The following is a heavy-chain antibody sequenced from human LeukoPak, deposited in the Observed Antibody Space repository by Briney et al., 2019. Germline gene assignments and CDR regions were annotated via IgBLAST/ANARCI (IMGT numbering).Heavy chain of an antibody. D-gene: IGHD2-2*01. V-gene: IGHV3-64D*06. CDR3: VRLGYCSTNCYFDY. CDR1: GFTFSSYT. CDR2: INNNGAYT. J-gene: IGHJ4*02. Sequence: GGSLRLSCAASGFTFSSYTMHWVRQAPGKGLEYVSAINNNGAYTYYVDSAKGRFTISRDNSKNTLFLQMSSLRIEDTAVYYCVRLGYCSTNCYFDYWGQGTLVTVSS.